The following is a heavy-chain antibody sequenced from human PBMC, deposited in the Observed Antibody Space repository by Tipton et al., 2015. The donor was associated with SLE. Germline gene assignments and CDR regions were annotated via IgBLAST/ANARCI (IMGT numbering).Heavy chain of an antibody. D-gene: IGHD6-19*01. Sequence: TLSLTCAVSGGSISSSNRWSWVRQPPGKGLEWIGEIYHSGSTNYNPSLKSRATISVDKSKNQFSLKLRSVTAADTAVYYCARADIAVAGTFDYWGQGTLVTVSS. J-gene: IGHJ4*02. CDR3: ARADIAVAGTFDY. CDR2: IYHSGST. CDR1: GGSISSSNR. V-gene: IGHV4-4*02.